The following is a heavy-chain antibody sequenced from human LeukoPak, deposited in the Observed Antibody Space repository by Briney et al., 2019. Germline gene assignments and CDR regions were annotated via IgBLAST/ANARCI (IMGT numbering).Heavy chain of an antibody. CDR1: GGTFSSYT. Sequence: SVKVSCKASGGTFSSYTISWVRQAPGQGLEWMGRIIPILGIANYAQKFQGRVTITADKSTSTAYMELSSLRSEDTAVYYCARSDGVARSGYYHPYYFDYWGQGTLVTVS. V-gene: IGHV1-69*02. D-gene: IGHD3-3*01. CDR3: ARSDGVARSGYYHPYYFDY. J-gene: IGHJ4*02. CDR2: IIPILGIA.